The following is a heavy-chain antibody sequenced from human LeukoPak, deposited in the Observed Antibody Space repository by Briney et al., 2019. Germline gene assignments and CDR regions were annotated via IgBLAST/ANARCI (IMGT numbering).Heavy chain of an antibody. V-gene: IGHV4-31*03. CDR1: GGSISSGGYY. Sequence: PSETLSLTCTVSGGSISSGGYYWSWIRQHPGKGLEWIGYIYYSGSTYYNPSLKSRVTISVDTSKNQFSLKLSSVTAADTAVYYCARGFGGVIVYYFDYWSQGTLVTVSS. CDR3: ARGFGGVIVYYFDY. CDR2: IYYSGST. D-gene: IGHD3-16*02. J-gene: IGHJ4*02.